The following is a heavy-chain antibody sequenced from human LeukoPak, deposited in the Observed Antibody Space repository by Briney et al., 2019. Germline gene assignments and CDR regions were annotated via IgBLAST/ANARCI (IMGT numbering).Heavy chain of an antibody. Sequence: ASVKVSCKASGYTFTSYGISWVRQAPGQGLEWMGWISAYNGNTNYAQKLQGRVTMSTDTSTSTAYMELKSLRSDDTAVYYCAKELTYYDFWSVPRGAFDIWGQGTMVTVSS. CDR2: ISAYNGNT. D-gene: IGHD3-3*01. V-gene: IGHV1-18*01. CDR3: AKELTYYDFWSVPRGAFDI. CDR1: GYTFTSYG. J-gene: IGHJ3*02.